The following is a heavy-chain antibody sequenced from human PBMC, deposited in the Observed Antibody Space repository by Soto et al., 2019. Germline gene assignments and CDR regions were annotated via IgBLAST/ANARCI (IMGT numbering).Heavy chain of an antibody. D-gene: IGHD6-6*01. J-gene: IGHJ6*02. CDR2: ISSSSFSI. Sequence: EVQLVESGGGLVKPGGSLRLSCAASGFSFSSYSMNWVRQAPGKGLEWVSSISSSSFSINYADSVKGRFSISRDNAQNSLHLQMNNWRAEDTAVYYCARNESSNIYGMDVWGQGTTVTVSS. V-gene: IGHV3-21*01. CDR3: ARNESSNIYGMDV. CDR1: GFSFSSYS.